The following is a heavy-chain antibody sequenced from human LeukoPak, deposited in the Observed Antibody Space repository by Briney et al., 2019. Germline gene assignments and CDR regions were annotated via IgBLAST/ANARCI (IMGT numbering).Heavy chain of an antibody. CDR1: GFAFNTYW. CDR2: IKSGGSDT. D-gene: IGHD3-22*01. J-gene: IGHJ4*02. V-gene: IGHV3-74*01. CDR3: ARDRGYTFDY. Sequence: GGSLRLSCAASGFAFNTYWMHWVRQAPGKGLVWVSRIKSGGSDTTYTDSVKGRFTISRDNAKNTLYLQMSSLSAEDTAMYFCARDRGYTFDYWGQGTLVTVSS.